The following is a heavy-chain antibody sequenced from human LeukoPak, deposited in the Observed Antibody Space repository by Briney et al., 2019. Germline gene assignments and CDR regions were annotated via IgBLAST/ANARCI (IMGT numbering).Heavy chain of an antibody. Sequence: VASVKVSCKASGYTFSNYGISWVRQAPGQGPEWMGWVSNYDRRTNYAQKFQGGVTMTRDTSTSTVYMELSSLRSEDTAVYYCASTGDSLNEWEWDAFDIWGQGTMVTVSS. D-gene: IGHD1-26*01. CDR3: ASTGDSLNEWEWDAFDI. CDR1: GYTFSNYG. J-gene: IGHJ3*02. V-gene: IGHV1-18*04. CDR2: VSNYDRRT.